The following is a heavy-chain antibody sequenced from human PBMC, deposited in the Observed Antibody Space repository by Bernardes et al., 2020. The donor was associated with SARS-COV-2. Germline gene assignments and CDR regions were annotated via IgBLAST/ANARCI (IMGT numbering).Heavy chain of an antibody. Sequence: GGSLRLSCTASGFTFSDYSMNWIRQAPGKGLEWVSSISATSYYIFYSDSVKGRFTISRDNAKNSLYLQMNGLRADDTAVYYCAREWNTYDTGSAFDVWGHGTMVTISS. D-gene: IGHD3-10*01. J-gene: IGHJ3*01. V-gene: IGHV3-21*06. CDR3: AREWNTYDTGSAFDV. CDR1: GFTFSDYS. CDR2: ISATSYYI.